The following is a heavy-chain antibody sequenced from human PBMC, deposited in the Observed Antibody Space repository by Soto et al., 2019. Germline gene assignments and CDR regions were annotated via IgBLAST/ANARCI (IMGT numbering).Heavy chain of an antibody. CDR1: GFVSTNYN. D-gene: IGHD4-17*01. Sequence: ASVKVSCKACGFVSTNYNFHWVRQAPGQSLEWMGRINAANGNTQYSQNFQGRVTFTSDASASTAFMELTNLRFEDKAMYYCATDYGSNWGLWGQGTPVTVSS. CDR3: ATDYGSNWGL. CDR2: INAANGNT. J-gene: IGHJ4*02. V-gene: IGHV1-3*01.